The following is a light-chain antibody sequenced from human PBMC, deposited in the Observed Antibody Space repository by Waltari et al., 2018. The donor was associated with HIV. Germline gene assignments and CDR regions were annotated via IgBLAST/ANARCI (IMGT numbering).Light chain of an antibody. Sequence: IVMTQSPRSLSVTPGEPASISCRSSQSLLHSNGYDYLDWYVQKPGQSPQLLIYLTSNRASGVPDRFSGSGSGTNFTLKITRVEAEDVGVYYCMQVLQTLTFGGGTKVEI. CDR3: MQVLQTLT. CDR1: QSLLHSNGYDY. CDR2: LTS. V-gene: IGKV2-28*01. J-gene: IGKJ4*01.